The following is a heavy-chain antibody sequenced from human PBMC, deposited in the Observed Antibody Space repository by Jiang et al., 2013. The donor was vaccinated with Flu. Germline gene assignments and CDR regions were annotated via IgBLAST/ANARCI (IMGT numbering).Heavy chain of an antibody. CDR2: INPSGGST. D-gene: IGHD1-26*01. Sequence: SGAEVKKPGASVKVSCKASGYSFTSYFMHWVRQAPGQGLEWMGIINPSGGSTHYALKFQGRVSMTRDTSTSTVYMELSSLTSEDTAVYYCGRAGPRPGGWSGSPDSWGQGTVVTVSS. CDR3: GRAGPRPGGWSGSPDS. J-gene: IGHJ4*02. V-gene: IGHV1-46*03. CDR1: GYSFTSYF.